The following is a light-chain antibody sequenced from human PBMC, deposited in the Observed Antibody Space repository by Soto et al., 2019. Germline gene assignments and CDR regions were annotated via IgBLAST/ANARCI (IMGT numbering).Light chain of an antibody. CDR3: QQYNNWPRAT. CDR1: QSISSN. J-gene: IGKJ4*01. CDR2: RAS. Sequence: VMTQSPAILSVSPGERATLSCRASQSISSNLAWYQQKPGQAPRLLMFRASTRATGFPARFSGSGSGTEFNLTISSLQSEDFAVYYCQQYNNWPRATVGGGTKVDIX. V-gene: IGKV3-15*01.